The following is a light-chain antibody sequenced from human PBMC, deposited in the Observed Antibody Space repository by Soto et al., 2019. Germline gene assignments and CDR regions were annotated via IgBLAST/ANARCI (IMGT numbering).Light chain of an antibody. V-gene: IGLV3-21*04. CDR2: YDS. CDR3: QVWDSSSDHVV. J-gene: IGLJ2*01. CDR1: NNGSKS. Sequence: SYELTQPPSVSVAPGKTARITCGGNNNGSKSVHWYQQKPGQAPVLVIYYDSDRPSGIPERFSGSNSGNTATLTISRVEAGDEADYYCQVWDSSSDHVVFGGGTKLTV.